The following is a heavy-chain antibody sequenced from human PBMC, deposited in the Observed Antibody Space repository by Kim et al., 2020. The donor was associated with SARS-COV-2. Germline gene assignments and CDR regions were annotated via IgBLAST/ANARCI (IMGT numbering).Heavy chain of an antibody. D-gene: IGHD3-3*01. Sequence: ASVKVSCKASGYTFTSYYMHWVRQAPGQGLEWMGIINPSGGSTSYAQKFQGRVTMTRDTSTSTVYMELSSLRSEDTAVYYCARMGYVSGYYDFWSGGISARDYWGQGTLVTVSS. V-gene: IGHV1-46*01. CDR1: GYTFTSYY. CDR2: INPSGGST. CDR3: ARMGYVSGYYDFWSGGISARDY. J-gene: IGHJ4*02.